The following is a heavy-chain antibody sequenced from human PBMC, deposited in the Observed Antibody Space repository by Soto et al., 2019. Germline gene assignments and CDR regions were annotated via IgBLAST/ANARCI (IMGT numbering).Heavy chain of an antibody. V-gene: IGHV1-69*01. J-gene: IGHJ4*02. CDR2: IIPIFGTA. D-gene: IGHD1-26*01. CDR3: ARDGGRHSGGIDY. Sequence: QVQLVQSGAEVKKPGSSVKVSCKASGGTFSSYSINWVRQAPGQGLEWMGEIIPIFGTANYAQKFQGRVTITAEESTITAYMELSSLRSEDTAVYYCARDGGRHSGGIDYWGQGTLVTVSS. CDR1: GGTFSSYS.